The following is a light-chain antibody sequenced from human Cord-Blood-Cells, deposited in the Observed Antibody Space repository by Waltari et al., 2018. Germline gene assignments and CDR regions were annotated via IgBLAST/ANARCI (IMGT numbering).Light chain of an antibody. V-gene: IGLV4-69*01. CDR3: QTWGTGIRV. CDR2: LNSDGSH. J-gene: IGLJ3*02. CDR1: SGHSSYA. Sequence: QLVLTQSPSASASLGASVKLTCTLSSGHSSYAIAWHQQQPEKGPRYLMKLNSDGSHSKGDGIPDHFSCSSSGAERYLTISSLQSEDEADYYWQTWGTGIRVFGGGTKLTVL.